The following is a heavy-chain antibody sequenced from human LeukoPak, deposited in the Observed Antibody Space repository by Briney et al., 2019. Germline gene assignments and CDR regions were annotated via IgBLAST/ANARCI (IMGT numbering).Heavy chain of an antibody. V-gene: IGHV3-48*01. CDR3: ARDYVYAFDY. CDR1: GFSFISYS. Sequence: GGSLRLSRAASGFSFISYSINWVRQAPGKGLEWVSYISGDGNAKHYTDSVKGRFTISIDNAKNALYLQMNSLRAEDTAVYFCARDYVYAFDYWGQGTLVTVSS. D-gene: IGHD2/OR15-2a*01. J-gene: IGHJ4*02. CDR2: ISGDGNAK.